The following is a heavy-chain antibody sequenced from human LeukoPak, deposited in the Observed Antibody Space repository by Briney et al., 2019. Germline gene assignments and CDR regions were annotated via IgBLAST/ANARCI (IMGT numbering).Heavy chain of an antibody. Sequence: SETLSLTCTVSGGSIGSYYWSWIRQPPGKGLEWIGYIYYSGNTNYNPSLKSRVTISVDTSKNQFSLKLSSVTAADTAVYYCARANVVTAIDYWGQGTLVTVSS. D-gene: IGHD2-21*02. CDR3: ARANVVTAIDY. CDR1: GGSIGSYY. J-gene: IGHJ4*02. CDR2: IYYSGNT. V-gene: IGHV4-59*01.